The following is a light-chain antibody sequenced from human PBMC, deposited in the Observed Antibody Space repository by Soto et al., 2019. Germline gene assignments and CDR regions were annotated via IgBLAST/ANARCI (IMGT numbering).Light chain of an antibody. CDR2: GAS. V-gene: IGKV3-20*01. CDR1: QSVSSSY. CDR3: QQYGSSPRGT. Sequence: EIVLTQSPGTLSLSPGERATLSCRASQSVSSSYLAWYQQKPGQAPRLVIYGASSRATGIPDRISGSGSGTDFTLTISRLEPEDFAVYSCQQYGSSPRGTFGQGTKVEIK. J-gene: IGKJ1*01.